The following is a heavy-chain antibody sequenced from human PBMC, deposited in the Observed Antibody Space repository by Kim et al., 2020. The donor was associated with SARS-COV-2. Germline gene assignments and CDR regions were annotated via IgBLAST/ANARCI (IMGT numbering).Heavy chain of an antibody. CDR2: ISNDGGVT. CDR3: ARGIFRDGFNV. J-gene: IGHJ6*02. D-gene: IGHD2-15*01. Sequence: GGSLRLSCAASGFRSSNYYVNWVRQRPGKGLECVSRISNDGGVTHYADSVRGRFTMSRDSAENTVYLQMNSLSAEDTAVYFCARGIFRDGFNVWGQGTTVSVSS. CDR1: GFRSSNYY. V-gene: IGHV3-74*01.